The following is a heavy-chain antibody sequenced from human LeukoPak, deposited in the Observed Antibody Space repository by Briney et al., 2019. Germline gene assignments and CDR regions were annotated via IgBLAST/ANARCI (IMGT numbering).Heavy chain of an antibody. J-gene: IGHJ5*02. CDR3: ARRPLYSSGFDP. V-gene: IGHV5-51*01. Sequence: GESLKISCKGSGYSFTSFSIGWVRQMPGKGLEWMGIIYPGDSDTRYSPSFQGLVTISADKSVSTAYLQWSSLKASDTAMYYCARRPLYSSGFDPWGQGTLVTVSS. D-gene: IGHD5-18*01. CDR1: GYSFTSFS. CDR2: IYPGDSDT.